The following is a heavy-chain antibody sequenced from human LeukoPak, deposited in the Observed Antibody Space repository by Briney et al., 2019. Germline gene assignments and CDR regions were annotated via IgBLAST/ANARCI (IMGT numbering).Heavy chain of an antibody. CDR2: INQDGNEN. D-gene: IGHD3-16*01. Sequence: GGSLRLSCAASGFTFSSYRMSWVRQAPGKGLEWVANINQDGNENYYVNSVKGRFTISRDNAKNSLYLHLSSLRAEDTAVYYCARDVFGAPHGYRGQGTLVTVSS. CDR1: GFTFSSYR. CDR3: ARDVFGAPHGY. J-gene: IGHJ4*02. V-gene: IGHV3-7*01.